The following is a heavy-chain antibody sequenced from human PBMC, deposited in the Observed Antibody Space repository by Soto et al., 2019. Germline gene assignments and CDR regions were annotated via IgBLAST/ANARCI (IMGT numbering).Heavy chain of an antibody. CDR1: GYTFTGYY. J-gene: IGHJ4*02. D-gene: IGHD3-22*01. Sequence: SVKVSCKASGYTFTGYYMHWVRQAPGQGLEWMGWINPNSGGTNYAQKFQGRVTMTRDTSISTAYMELSRLRSDDTAVYYCARVDYYDIKGYFDYWGQGHLVTVSS. CDR2: INPNSGGT. V-gene: IGHV1-2*02. CDR3: ARVDYYDIKGYFDY.